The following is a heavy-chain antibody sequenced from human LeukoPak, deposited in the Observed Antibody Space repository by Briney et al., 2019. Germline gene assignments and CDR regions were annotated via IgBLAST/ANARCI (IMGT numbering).Heavy chain of an antibody. Sequence: GGSLRLSCTASGFSFSGHWMHWARQAPGKGLEWVSAISHTSEYTYHADSVKGRFTISRDNSKNTLYLQMNSLRAEDTAMYYCAKGSSAGRPYYFDYWGQGTLVTVSS. V-gene: IGHV3-23*01. CDR2: ISHTSEYT. CDR3: AKGSSAGRPYYFDY. CDR1: GFSFSGHW. J-gene: IGHJ4*02. D-gene: IGHD3-10*01.